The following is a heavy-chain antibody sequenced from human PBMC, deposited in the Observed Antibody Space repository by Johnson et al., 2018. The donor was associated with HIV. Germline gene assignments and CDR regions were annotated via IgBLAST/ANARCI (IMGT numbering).Heavy chain of an antibody. V-gene: IGHV3-66*03. CDR3: AKVNLRYSVFTGAFDI. D-gene: IGHD1-26*01. J-gene: IGHJ3*02. Sequence: VQLVESGGGLIQPGGSLRLSCAASGFTVSTNYMTWVRQAPGKGLEWVSLIYSGGSTYYADSVKGRFTISRDNSKNTLYLQMNSLRAEDTAVYYCAKVNLRYSVFTGAFDIWGQGTMVTVSS. CDR2: IYSGGST. CDR1: GFTVSTNY.